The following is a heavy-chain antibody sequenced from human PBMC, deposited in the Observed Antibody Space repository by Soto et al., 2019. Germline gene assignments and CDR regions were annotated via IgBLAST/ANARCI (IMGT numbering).Heavy chain of an antibody. V-gene: IGHV3-9*01. Sequence: EAQLVESGGGFVQPGRSLRLSCAGSGFIFDDFAIHWVRQAPGKGLEWVSGISWNSDSIGYADSVKGRFTISRDNAKNSLFWQMTSLGVEDPALYYGTKVGGLYDFGSGPLHFDPGGKGTSVT. CDR1: GFIFDDFA. D-gene: IGHD3-3*01. CDR3: TKVGGLYDFGSGPLHFDP. J-gene: IGHJ5*02. CDR2: ISWNSDSI.